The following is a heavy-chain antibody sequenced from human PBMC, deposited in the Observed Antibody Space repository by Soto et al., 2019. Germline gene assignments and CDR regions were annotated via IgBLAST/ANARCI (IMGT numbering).Heavy chain of an antibody. CDR1: GYTFTSYG. V-gene: IGHV1-18*01. CDR3: ASGRIVVVPDDIRDDYYYGMDV. Sequence: ASVKVSCKASGYTFTSYGISWVRQAPGQGLEWMGWISAYNGNTNYAQKLQGRVTMTTDTSTSTAYMELRSLRSDDTAVYYCASGRIVVVPDDIRDDYYYGMDVWGQGTKVTVSS. D-gene: IGHD2-2*02. CDR2: ISAYNGNT. J-gene: IGHJ6*02.